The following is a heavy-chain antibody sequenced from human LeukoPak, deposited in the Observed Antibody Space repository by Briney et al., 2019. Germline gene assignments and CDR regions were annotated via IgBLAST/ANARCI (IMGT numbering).Heavy chain of an antibody. D-gene: IGHD1-26*01. CDR2: ISWNSGSI. CDR3: AKDRRRVGAHRSYYFDY. J-gene: IGHJ4*02. V-gene: IGHV3-9*01. CDR1: GFTFDDYA. Sequence: GGSLRLSCAASGFTFDDYAMHWVRQAPGKGLEWVSAISWNSGSIGYADSVKGRFTISRDNAKNSLYLQMNSLRAEDTAVYYCAKDRRRVGAHRSYYFDYWGQGTLVTVSS.